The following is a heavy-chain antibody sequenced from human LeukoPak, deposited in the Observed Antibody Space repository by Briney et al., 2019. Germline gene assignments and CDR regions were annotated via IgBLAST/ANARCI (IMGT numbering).Heavy chain of an antibody. D-gene: IGHD3-16*01. Sequence: GGSLRLSCAASEFTFSSYSMNWARQAPGKGLEWVASINHNGNVNYYVDSVKGRFTVSRDNAKNSLYLQMSNLRAEDSAVYFCARGGGLDVWGQGATVTVSS. J-gene: IGHJ6*02. V-gene: IGHV3-7*03. CDR3: ARGGGLDV. CDR2: INHNGNVN. CDR1: EFTFSSYS.